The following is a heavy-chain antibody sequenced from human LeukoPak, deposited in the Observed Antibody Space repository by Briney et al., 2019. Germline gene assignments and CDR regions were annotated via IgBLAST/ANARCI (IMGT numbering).Heavy chain of an antibody. J-gene: IGHJ3*02. V-gene: IGHV4-34*01. CDR1: GGSFSGYY. Sequence: TSETLSLTCAVYGGSFSGYYWSWIRQPPGKGLEWIGEINHSGSTNYNPSLKSRVTISVDTSKNQFSLKLSSVTAADTAVYYCARPTDSSGYYDAFDIWGQGTMVTVSS. CDR3: ARPTDSSGYYDAFDI. D-gene: IGHD3-22*01. CDR2: INHSGST.